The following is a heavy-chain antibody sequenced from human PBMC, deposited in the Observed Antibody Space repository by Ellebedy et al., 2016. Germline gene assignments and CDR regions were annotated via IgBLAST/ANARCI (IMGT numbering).Heavy chain of an antibody. Sequence: GGSLRLSCAASGFTFSNYAMHWVRQAPGKGLQWVAVIWYDGYNKYYADSVKGRFTISRDNSKTTLYLQMNSLRAEDTALYYCAREGYSSGGIRAFDYWGQGTLLTVSS. V-gene: IGHV3-33*01. CDR1: GFTFSNYA. CDR2: IWYDGYNK. CDR3: AREGYSSGGIRAFDY. J-gene: IGHJ4*02. D-gene: IGHD3-22*01.